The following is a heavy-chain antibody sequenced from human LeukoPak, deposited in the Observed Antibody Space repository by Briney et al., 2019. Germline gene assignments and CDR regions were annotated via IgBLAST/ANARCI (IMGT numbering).Heavy chain of an antibody. V-gene: IGHV4-59*01. CDR2: VYYTGTT. D-gene: IGHD5-24*01. CDR1: GGSISNYY. Sequence: SETLSLTCTVSGGSISNYYWSWLRQSPGKELEWIAHVYYTGTTIYSPSLKSRLTVSVDPSKNQFSLNLSSVTAADMAVYYCARDAGYRSRLNYFDPWGQGTLVTVSS. J-gene: IGHJ5*02. CDR3: ARDAGYRSRLNYFDP.